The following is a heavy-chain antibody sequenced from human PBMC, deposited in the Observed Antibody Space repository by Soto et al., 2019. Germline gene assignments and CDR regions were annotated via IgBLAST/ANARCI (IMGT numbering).Heavy chain of an antibody. J-gene: IGHJ3*02. CDR3: ARDERRYDDAFDI. CDR1: GYTFTSYY. CDR2: INPSGGST. Sequence: ASVKVSCKASGYTFTSYYMHWVRQAPGRGLEWMGIINPSGGSTSYAQKFQGRVTMTRDTSTSTVYMELSSLRSGDTAVYYCARDERRYDDAFDIWGQGTMVTVS. D-gene: IGHD1-1*01. V-gene: IGHV1-46*01.